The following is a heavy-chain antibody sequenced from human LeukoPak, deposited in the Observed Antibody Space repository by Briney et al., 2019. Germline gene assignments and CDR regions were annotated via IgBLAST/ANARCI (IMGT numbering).Heavy chain of an antibody. Sequence: SQTLSLTCTVSGGSISSGGYYWSWIRQHPGKGLEWIGYIYYSGSTYYNPSLKSRVTTSVDTSKNQFSLKLSSVTAADTAVYYCARDSTTWFDPWGQGTLVTVSS. V-gene: IGHV4-31*03. CDR3: ARDSTTWFDP. CDR2: IYYSGST. D-gene: IGHD2/OR15-2a*01. J-gene: IGHJ5*02. CDR1: GGSISSGGYY.